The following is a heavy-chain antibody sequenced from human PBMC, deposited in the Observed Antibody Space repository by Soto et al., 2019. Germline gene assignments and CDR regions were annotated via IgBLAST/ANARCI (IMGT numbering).Heavy chain of an antibody. CDR3: ARDRATFDS. D-gene: IGHD1-26*01. Sequence: EVQLLQSGGGLVQPGGSLGLSCGASGFTFISYAMSWVRHVPGKGLEWISSISGSGANTWYAGSVQGRFIISRDKSKSTVSLHMSSLGVEDTAIYYCARDRATFDSWGQGTLVTVSS. CDR2: ISGSGANT. CDR1: GFTFISYA. J-gene: IGHJ4*02. V-gene: IGHV3-23*01.